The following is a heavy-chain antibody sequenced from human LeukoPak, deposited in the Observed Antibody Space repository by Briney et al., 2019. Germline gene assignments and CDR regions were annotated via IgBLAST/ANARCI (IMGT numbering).Heavy chain of an antibody. CDR2: IYYSGNT. CDR3: ARQTGSGLFILP. CDR1: GGSFSGYY. D-gene: IGHD3/OR15-3a*01. J-gene: IGHJ4*02. V-gene: IGHV4-34*01. Sequence: KPSETLSLTCAVYGGSFSGYYWSWIRQPPGKGLEWIGSIYYSGNTYYNASLKSQVSISIDTSKNQFPLRLTSVTAADTAVYYCARQTGSGLFILPGGQGTLVTVSS.